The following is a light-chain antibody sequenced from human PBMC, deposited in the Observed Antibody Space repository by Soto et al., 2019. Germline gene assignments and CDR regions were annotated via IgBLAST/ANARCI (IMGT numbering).Light chain of an antibody. J-gene: IGKJ5*01. Sequence: EILMTQSPATLSVSPGERATLSCRATQTVNNKVVWYQHKPGQAPRLLIYGASTRATGIPARFSGSGSGTEFTLSISSLQSEDFAVYYCQQYNSWPPITVGQGTRLEIK. CDR2: GAS. CDR3: QQYNSWPPIT. V-gene: IGKV3-15*01. CDR1: QTVNNK.